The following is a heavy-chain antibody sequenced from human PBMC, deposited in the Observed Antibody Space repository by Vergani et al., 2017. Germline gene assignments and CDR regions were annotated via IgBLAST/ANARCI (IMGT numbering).Heavy chain of an antibody. CDR1: GGSFSGYY. CDR2: INHSGST. D-gene: IGHD2-2*02. Sequence: QVQLQQWGAGLLKPSETLSLTCAVYGGSFSGYYWSWIRQPPGKGLEWIGEINHSGSTNYNPSLKSRVTISVDTSKNQFSLKLSSVTAADTAVYYCARNRRFYCSSTXCHTLGYYYYGMDVWRQGTTVTVSS. CDR3: ARNRRFYCSSTXCHTLGYYYYGMDV. J-gene: IGHJ6*02. V-gene: IGHV4-34*01.